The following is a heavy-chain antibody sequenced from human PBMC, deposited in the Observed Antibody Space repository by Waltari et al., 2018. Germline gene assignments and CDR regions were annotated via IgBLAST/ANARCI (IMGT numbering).Heavy chain of an antibody. CDR1: GYSISSGYY. V-gene: IGHV4-38-2*01. J-gene: IGHJ4*02. CDR3: ARGSSWYGFSGY. D-gene: IGHD6-13*01. CDR2: IYHSGST. Sequence: QVQLQESGPGLVKPSETLSLTCAVSGYSISSGYYWGWIRQPPGKGLEWIGSIYHSGSTYYNPSLKSRVTISVDTSKNQFSLKLSSVTAADTAVYYCARGSSWYGFSGYWGQGTLVTVSS.